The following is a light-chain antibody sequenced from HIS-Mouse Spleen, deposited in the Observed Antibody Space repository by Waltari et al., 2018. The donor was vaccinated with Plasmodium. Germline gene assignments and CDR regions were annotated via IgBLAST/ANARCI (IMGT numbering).Light chain of an antibody. CDR3: YSAADNNLV. V-gene: IGLV3-27*01. J-gene: IGLJ3*02. CDR1: VLANKY. Sequence: SSELTQPSSVSVSPGQTARIPCSGDVLANKYARWFQPKPGQAPVLVIYKDSERPSGIPERFSGSSSGTTVTLTISGAQVEDEADYYCYSAADNNLVFGGGTKLTVL. CDR2: KDS.